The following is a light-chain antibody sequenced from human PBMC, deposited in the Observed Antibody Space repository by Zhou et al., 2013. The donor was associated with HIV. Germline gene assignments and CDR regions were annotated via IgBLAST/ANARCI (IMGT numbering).Light chain of an antibody. J-gene: IGKJ2*01. CDR3: QQYYTTLYT. CDR2: AAS. CDR1: QGISNS. Sequence: DIQMTQSPSSLSASVGDRVTVTCRASQGISNSLAWYQQKPGKAPKLLLYAASRLESGVPSRFSGRGSGTDYTLTISSLQPEDFATYYCQQYYTTLYTFGQGTKLEIK. V-gene: IGKV1-NL1*01.